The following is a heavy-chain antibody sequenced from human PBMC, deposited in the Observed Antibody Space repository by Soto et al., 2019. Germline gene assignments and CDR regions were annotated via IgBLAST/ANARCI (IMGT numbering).Heavy chain of an antibody. CDR1: GFTFSSYG. CDR2: IWYDGSNK. V-gene: IGHV3-33*01. Sequence: QVQLVESGGGVVQPGRSLRLSCAASGFTFSSYGMHWVRQAPGKGLEWVAVIWYDGSNKYYADSVKGRFTISRDNSKNTLYLQMNSLRAEDMAVYYCARDHHYDGYGMDVWGQGTTVTVSS. D-gene: IGHD3-22*01. J-gene: IGHJ6*02. CDR3: ARDHHYDGYGMDV.